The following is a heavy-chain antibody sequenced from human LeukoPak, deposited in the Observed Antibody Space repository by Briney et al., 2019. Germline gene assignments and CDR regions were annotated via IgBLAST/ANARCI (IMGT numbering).Heavy chain of an antibody. CDR1: GFTFNNAW. CDR3: AKDRGYDILTGYYFDY. V-gene: IGHV3-30*02. D-gene: IGHD3-9*01. Sequence: GGSLRLSCAASGFTFNNAWMSWVRQAPGKGLEWVAFIRYDGSNKYYADSVKGRFTISRDNSKNTLYLQMNSLRAEDTAVYYCAKDRGYDILTGYYFDYWGQGTLVTVSS. J-gene: IGHJ4*02. CDR2: IRYDGSNK.